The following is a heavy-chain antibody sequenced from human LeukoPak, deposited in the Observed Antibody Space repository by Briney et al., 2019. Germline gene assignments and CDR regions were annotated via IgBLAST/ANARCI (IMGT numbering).Heavy chain of an antibody. D-gene: IGHD4/OR15-4a*01. CDR2: INHSGST. V-gene: IGHV4-34*01. Sequence: SETLSLTCAVYGGSFSGYYWSWIRQPPGKGLEWIGEINHSGSTNYNPSLKSRVAISVDTSKNQFSLKLSSVTAADTAVYYCARQNYGAAPLRYWGQGTLVTVSS. J-gene: IGHJ4*02. CDR1: GGSFSGYY. CDR3: ARQNYGAAPLRY.